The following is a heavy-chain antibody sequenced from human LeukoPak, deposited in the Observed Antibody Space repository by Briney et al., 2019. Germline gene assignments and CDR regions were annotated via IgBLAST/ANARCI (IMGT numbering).Heavy chain of an antibody. CDR2: INPSDHFT. V-gene: IGHV1-46*01. CDR3: ATGGRPRDYYMDV. CDR1: GYTFTSHY. J-gene: IGHJ6*03. Sequence: ASVKVSCKTSGYTFTSHYMHWVRQAPGQGLEWMGVINPSDHFTRYAQKFQGRVTMTRDLSTSTAYMELSSLRSEDTAVYYRATGGRPRDYYMDVWGKGTTVTVSS. D-gene: IGHD5-12*01.